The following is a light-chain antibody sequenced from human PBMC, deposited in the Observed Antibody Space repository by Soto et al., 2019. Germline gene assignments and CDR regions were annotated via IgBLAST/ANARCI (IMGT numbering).Light chain of an antibody. Sequence: DVQMTHSPSSLSASVLDSVTIAFRASQTVSKFVNWYQQKQGKVTDLLIYSASTLYSGVPSRFSGSGSGTEFTITISNLQNEDFANYYCQKTYSLHRTFAKGTKGDIK. V-gene: IGKV1-39*01. CDR1: QTVSKF. J-gene: IGKJ1*01. CDR3: QKTYSLHRT. CDR2: SAS.